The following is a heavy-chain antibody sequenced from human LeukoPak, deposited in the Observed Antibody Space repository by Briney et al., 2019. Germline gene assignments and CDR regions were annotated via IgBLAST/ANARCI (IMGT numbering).Heavy chain of an antibody. CDR2: INHSGST. CDR3: ASRRTGVAAHYFDY. Sequence: SSETLSLTCAVYGGSFSGYYWSWIRQPPGKGLEWIGEINHSGSTNYNPSLKSRVTISVDTSKNQFSLKLSSVTAADTAVYYCASRRTGVAAHYFDYWGQGTLVTVSP. D-gene: IGHD6-19*01. J-gene: IGHJ4*02. CDR1: GGSFSGYY. V-gene: IGHV4-34*01.